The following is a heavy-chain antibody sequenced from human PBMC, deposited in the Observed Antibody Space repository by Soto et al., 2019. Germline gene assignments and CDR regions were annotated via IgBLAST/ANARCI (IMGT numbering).Heavy chain of an antibody. Sequence: QVQLVQSGAEVKEPGASVKVSCETSGYAFTSYSISWIRQAPGQGLTWLGWITTHNGRTNYVEGLQKRLTRTTDTSTTTAYLELRSLRFDDTATYFCARGDGLGDPFGHWGQGTLVTVAS. D-gene: IGHD2-21*02. J-gene: IGHJ4*02. CDR2: ITTHNGRT. CDR1: GYAFTSYS. V-gene: IGHV1-18*01. CDR3: ARGDGLGDPFGH.